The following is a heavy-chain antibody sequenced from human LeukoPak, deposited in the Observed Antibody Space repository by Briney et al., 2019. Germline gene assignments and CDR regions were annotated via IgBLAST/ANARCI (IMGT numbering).Heavy chain of an antibody. D-gene: IGHD3-22*01. J-gene: IGHJ4*02. CDR3: ARGGYDSSGPADY. CDR2: INHSGST. V-gene: IGHV4-34*01. CDR1: GGSFSGYY. Sequence: SETLSLTCAVYGGSFSGYYWSWIRQPPGKGLEWIGEINHSGSTNYNPSLKSRVTISVDTSKNQVSLKLSSVTAAATAVYYCARGGYDSSGPADYWGQGTLVTVSS.